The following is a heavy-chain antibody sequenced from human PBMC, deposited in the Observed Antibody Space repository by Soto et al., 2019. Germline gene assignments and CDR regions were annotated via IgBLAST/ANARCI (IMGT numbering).Heavy chain of an antibody. D-gene: IGHD6-19*01. CDR3: AVYSSGWYRSYYFDY. Sequence: GGSLRLSCAASGFTVSSNYMSWVRQALGKGLEWVSVIYSGGSTYYADSVKGRFTISRHNSKNTLYLQMNSLRAEDTAVYYCAVYSSGWYRSYYFDYWGQGTLVTVSS. CDR2: IYSGGST. V-gene: IGHV3-53*04. CDR1: GFTVSSNY. J-gene: IGHJ4*02.